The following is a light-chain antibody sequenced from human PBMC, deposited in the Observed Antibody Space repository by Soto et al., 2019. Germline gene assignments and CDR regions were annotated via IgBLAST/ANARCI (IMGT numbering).Light chain of an antibody. V-gene: IGKV1-6*01. CDR1: RDVGSD. Sequence: QMTQSPSSLSASVGEKIIITCRASRDVGSDVSWYQQKPGQAPKLLIYAASNLYTGVPSRFSGSRSGTEFTLTISSLQPEDFGTYYCQQFYNYPRTFGQGTKVE. J-gene: IGKJ1*01. CDR2: AAS. CDR3: QQFYNYPRT.